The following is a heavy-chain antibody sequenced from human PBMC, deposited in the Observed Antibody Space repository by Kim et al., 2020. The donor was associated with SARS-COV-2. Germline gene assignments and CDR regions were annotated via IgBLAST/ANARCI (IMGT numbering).Heavy chain of an antibody. V-gene: IGHV3-74*01. Sequence: GGSLRLSCAASGFTFSSYWMHWVRQAPGKGLVWVSRINSDGSSTSYADSVKGRFTISRDNAKNTLYLQMNSLRAEDTAVYYCAKALNYDFWSGYFSFDYWGQGTLVTVSS. CDR2: INSDGSST. D-gene: IGHD3-3*01. CDR3: AKALNYDFWSGYFSFDY. CDR1: GFTFSSYW. J-gene: IGHJ4*02.